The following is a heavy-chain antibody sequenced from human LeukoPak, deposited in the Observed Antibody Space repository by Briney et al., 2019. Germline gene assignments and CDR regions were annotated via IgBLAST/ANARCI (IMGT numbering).Heavy chain of an antibody. CDR3: ARGRYHYGSGTSMDV. J-gene: IGHJ6*02. Sequence: GGSLRLSCAASGFTFSSYAMHWVRQAPGKGLEWVAVISYDGSNKYYADSVKGRFTISRDNSKNTLYLQMNSLRAEDTAVYYCARGRYHYGSGTSMDVWGQGTTVTVSS. CDR1: GFTFSSYA. D-gene: IGHD3-10*01. V-gene: IGHV3-30-3*01. CDR2: ISYDGSNK.